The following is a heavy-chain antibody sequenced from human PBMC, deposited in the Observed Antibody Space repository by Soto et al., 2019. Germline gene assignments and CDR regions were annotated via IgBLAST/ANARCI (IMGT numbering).Heavy chain of an antibody. CDR2: ISYDGSNK. D-gene: IGHD2-15*01. CDR3: AKDLGWTGRDGMDV. Sequence: QVQLVESGGGVVQPGRSLRLSCAASGFTFSSYGMHWVRQAPGKGLEWVAVISYDGSNKYYADSVKGRFTISRDNSKNTLYLQMNSLRAEDTAVYYCAKDLGWTGRDGMDVWGQGTTVTVSS. V-gene: IGHV3-30*18. CDR1: GFTFSSYG. J-gene: IGHJ6*02.